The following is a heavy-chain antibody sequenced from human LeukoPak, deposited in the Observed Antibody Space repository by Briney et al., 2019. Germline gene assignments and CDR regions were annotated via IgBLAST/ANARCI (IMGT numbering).Heavy chain of an antibody. CDR2: IYSGGST. D-gene: IGHD3-10*01. J-gene: IGHJ4*02. CDR3: AKGRSSYGPDY. CDR1: GFTVSSSY. V-gene: IGHV3-53*01. Sequence: YPGGSLRLSCAASGFTVSSSYMNWVRQAPGKGLEWVSVIYSGGSTNYADSVKGRFTISRDNSKNTLYLQMNSLRAEDTAVYYCAKGRSSYGPDYWGQGTLVTVSS.